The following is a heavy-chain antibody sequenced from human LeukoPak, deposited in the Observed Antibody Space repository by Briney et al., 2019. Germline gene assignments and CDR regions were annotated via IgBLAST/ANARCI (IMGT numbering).Heavy chain of an antibody. V-gene: IGHV4-34*01. D-gene: IGHD6-13*01. CDR1: GGSFSGYY. CDR2: INHSGST. CDR3: ARGRPIAGAVLNLDY. Sequence: SETLSLTCAVYGGSFSGYYWSWIRQPPGKGLEWIGEINHSGSTNYNPSLKSRVTISVDTSKNQFSLKLSSVTAADTAMYYCARGRPIAGAVLNLDYWGQGTLVTVSS. J-gene: IGHJ4*02.